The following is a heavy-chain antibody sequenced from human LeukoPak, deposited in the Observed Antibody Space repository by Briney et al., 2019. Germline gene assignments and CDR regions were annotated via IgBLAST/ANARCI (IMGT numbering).Heavy chain of an antibody. V-gene: IGHV1-18*01. Sequence: GAPGKFSCKTSGYMFTHYGLTWVRQAPGQGLKWVGWLSPYSGNTNYAQRVPDRVIMPADTSTRTAYMELRSLTSDDTAIYFCTRVGVYSPASTGGNAFDIWGQGTMVTVSS. D-gene: IGHD3-16*01. J-gene: IGHJ3*02. CDR1: GYMFTHYG. CDR3: TRVGVYSPASTGGNAFDI. CDR2: LSPYSGNT.